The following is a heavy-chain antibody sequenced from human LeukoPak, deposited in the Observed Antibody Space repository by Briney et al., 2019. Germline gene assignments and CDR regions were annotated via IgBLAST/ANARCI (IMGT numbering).Heavy chain of an antibody. V-gene: IGHV3-7*01. J-gene: IGHJ4*02. CDR2: IKQEGSEK. CDR1: GFTFSSYW. D-gene: IGHD3-16*02. CDR3: ASFGGVIAPFDY. Sequence: GRSLRLSCAASGFTFSSYWMSWVRQAPGKGLEWVANIKQEGSEKYYVDSMKGRFTISRDNAKNSLYLQMNRLRAEDTAVYYCASFGGVIAPFDYWGQGTLVTVSS.